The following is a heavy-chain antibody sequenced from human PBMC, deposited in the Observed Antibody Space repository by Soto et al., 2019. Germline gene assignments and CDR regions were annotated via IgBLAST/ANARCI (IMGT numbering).Heavy chain of an antibody. J-gene: IGHJ6*03. CDR3: ARGPCTNGVCYMDYYYYYMDV. Sequence: ASVKVSCKASGYTFTSYAMHWVRQAPGQRLEWMGWINAGNGNTKYSQKFQGRVTITTDKSTSTAYMELSSLRSEDTAVYYCARGPCTNGVCYMDYYYYYMDVWGKGTTVTVSS. V-gene: IGHV1-3*01. D-gene: IGHD2-8*01. CDR2: INAGNGNT. CDR1: GYTFTSYA.